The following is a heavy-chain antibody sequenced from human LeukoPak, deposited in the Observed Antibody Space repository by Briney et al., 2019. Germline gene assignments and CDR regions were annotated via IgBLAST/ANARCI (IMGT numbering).Heavy chain of an antibody. V-gene: IGHV4-59*11. CDR3: ARVSPPTTMVRGVNRNWFDP. J-gene: IGHJ5*02. Sequence: PSETLSLTCTVSGVSMSSHFWSWIRQPPGKGLEWIGYIYHSGSSHYNPSLKSRVTISVDTSKNHFSLKLSSVTAADTAVYYCARVSPPTTMVRGVNRNWFDPWGQGTLVTVSS. CDR1: GVSMSSHF. D-gene: IGHD3-10*01. CDR2: IYHSGSS.